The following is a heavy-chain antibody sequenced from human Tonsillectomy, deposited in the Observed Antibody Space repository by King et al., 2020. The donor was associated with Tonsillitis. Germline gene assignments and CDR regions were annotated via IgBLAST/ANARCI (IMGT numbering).Heavy chain of an antibody. D-gene: IGHD2-2*01. CDR3: ARHGYCVTTTCYVPNFDY. CDR1: GGSISSSNYY. J-gene: IGHJ4*02. CDR2: IYYSGRT. V-gene: IGHV4-39*07. Sequence: LQLQESGPGLVKPSETLSLTCSVSGGSISSSNYYWGWIRQPPGKGPEWIGSIYYSGRTYYNPSLKSRATISLDTSENQFSLKLTSVTAADTAVYYCARHGYCVTTTCYVPNFDYWGQGTLVTVSS.